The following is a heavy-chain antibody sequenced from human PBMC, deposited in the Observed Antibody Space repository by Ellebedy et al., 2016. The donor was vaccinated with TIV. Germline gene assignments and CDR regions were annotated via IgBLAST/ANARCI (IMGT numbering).Heavy chain of an antibody. V-gene: IGHV1-2*02. Sequence: ASVKVSCKASGYTFSGYYVHWVRQAPGQGLEWMGWINPNSGGTNYAQKFQGRVSMTRDTSISTAYMELSRLRSDDTAVYYCARGGSSWYIDFDYWGQGTLVTVSS. J-gene: IGHJ4*02. CDR3: ARGGSSWYIDFDY. D-gene: IGHD6-13*01. CDR2: INPNSGGT. CDR1: GYTFSGYY.